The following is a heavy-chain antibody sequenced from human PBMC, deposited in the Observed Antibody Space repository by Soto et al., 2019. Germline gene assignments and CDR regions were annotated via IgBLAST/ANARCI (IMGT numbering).Heavy chain of an antibody. V-gene: IGHV3-23*01. J-gene: IGHJ3*02. CDR1: GFSFSSYW. D-gene: IGHD2-8*02. CDR3: AKATATGGGAFDI. Sequence: GGSLRLSCAASGFSFSSYWMSWVRQAPGKGLEWVSTILVGGSTHYEDSVKGRFTISRDRSKNTVYLQMNSLTAGDTAVYYCAKATATGGGAFDICGQGTMVTVSS. CDR2: ILVGGST.